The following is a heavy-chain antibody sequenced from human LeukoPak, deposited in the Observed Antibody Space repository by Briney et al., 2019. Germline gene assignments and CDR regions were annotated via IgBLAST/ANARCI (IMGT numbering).Heavy chain of an antibody. Sequence: GGSLRLSCAASGFTFSDSYMTWIRQAPGKGLELLSYISGSASDVNYIDSVRGRFTISRDNAKNSLYLHMNSLTVEDTAVYYCPRDPRNNDYWGQGTLDTVSS. CDR1: GFTFSDSY. J-gene: IGHJ4*02. CDR2: ISGSASDV. V-gene: IGHV3-11*01. CDR3: PRDPRNNDY.